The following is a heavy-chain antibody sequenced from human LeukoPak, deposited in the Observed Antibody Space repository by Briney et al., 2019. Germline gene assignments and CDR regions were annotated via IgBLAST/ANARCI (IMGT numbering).Heavy chain of an antibody. J-gene: IGHJ4*02. Sequence: PSETLSLTCAVYGVSFSGYYWSWIRQPPGKGLEWIGEINHSGSTNYNPSLKSRVTISVDTSKNQFSLKLSSVTAADTAVYYCARGRGGILTGYYRAPAALDYWGQGTLVTVSS. V-gene: IGHV4-34*01. CDR2: INHSGST. D-gene: IGHD3-9*01. CDR1: GVSFSGYY. CDR3: ARGRGGILTGYYRAPAALDY.